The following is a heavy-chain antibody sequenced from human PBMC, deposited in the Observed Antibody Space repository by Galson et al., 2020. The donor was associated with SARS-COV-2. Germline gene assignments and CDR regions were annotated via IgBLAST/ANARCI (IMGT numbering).Heavy chain of an antibody. V-gene: IGHV3-48*04. J-gene: IGHJ4*02. CDR2: ISSSRSTI. Sequence: GESLKISCAASSFTFNTYSMNWFRQAPGKGLEWVSYISSSRSTIYYADSVKGRFTISRDDAKTSLYLQMNSPRADDTAVYYCAREGLGSTYYFDYWGQGTLVTVSS. CDR3: AREGLGSTYYFDY. CDR1: SFTFNTYS.